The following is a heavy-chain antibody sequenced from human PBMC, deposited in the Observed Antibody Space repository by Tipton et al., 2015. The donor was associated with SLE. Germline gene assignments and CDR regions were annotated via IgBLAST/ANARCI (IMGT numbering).Heavy chain of an antibody. CDR1: GGSISGHY. CDR3: ARERVYIGTGSDMDS. CDR2: ISYRGAT. D-gene: IGHD3-10*01. V-gene: IGHV4-59*11. J-gene: IGHJ4*02. Sequence: TLSLTCTVFGGSISGHYWSWIRQSPGRGVEGIGYISYRGATNYNPSLKSRVTMSLDTSRRQFSLKVTSVTAADTAVYFCARERVYIGTGSDMDSWGQGALVTVSS.